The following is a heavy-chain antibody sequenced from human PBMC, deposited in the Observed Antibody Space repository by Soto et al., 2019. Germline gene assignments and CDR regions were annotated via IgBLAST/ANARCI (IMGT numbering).Heavy chain of an antibody. V-gene: IGHV4-59*08. Sequence: SETLSLTCTVSGGSISSYYWSWIRQPPGKGLEWIGYIYYSASTNYSPSLKSRVTISVDTSKNQFSLNLSSVTAADTAVYYCASHYDSSGYYYRGLDYWGQGTLVTVSS. CDR2: IYYSAST. CDR1: GGSISSYY. D-gene: IGHD3-22*01. CDR3: ASHYDSSGYYYRGLDY. J-gene: IGHJ4*02.